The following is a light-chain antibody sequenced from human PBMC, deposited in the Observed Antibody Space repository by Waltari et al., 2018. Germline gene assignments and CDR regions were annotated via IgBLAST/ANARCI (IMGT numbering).Light chain of an antibody. Sequence: ILLTQSPGTLSLSPGERATLSCRAIQTVTSAYLAWYQQKPGQPPMLLIYDTSSMATAIPDRFSGSGSGTDFTLTIRRLEPEDFAVYYCQQYDSSPLTFGGGTKVEIK. CDR1: QTVTSAY. CDR3: QQYDSSPLT. V-gene: IGKV3-20*01. CDR2: DTS. J-gene: IGKJ4*01.